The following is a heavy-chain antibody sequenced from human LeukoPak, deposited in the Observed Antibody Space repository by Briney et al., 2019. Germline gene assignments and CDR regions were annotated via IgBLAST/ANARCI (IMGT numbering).Heavy chain of an antibody. V-gene: IGHV4-38-2*02. Sequence: SETLSLTCTVSGYSVSSGYYWGWIRQPPGKGLEWIASIYHSGDTYYNPSLKSRVTISLDTSKNQFSLKLSSVTAADTAVYYCARCREWELRGAFDIWGQGTMVTVSS. D-gene: IGHD1-26*01. CDR1: GYSVSSGYY. J-gene: IGHJ3*02. CDR2: IYHSGDT. CDR3: ARCREWELRGAFDI.